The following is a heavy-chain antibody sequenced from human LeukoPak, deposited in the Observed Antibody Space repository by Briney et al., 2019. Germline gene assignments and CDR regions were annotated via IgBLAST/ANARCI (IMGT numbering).Heavy chain of an antibody. CDR2: LTPIADTP. CDR1: GDTFGTFS. D-gene: IGHD3-3*01. J-gene: IGHJ4*02. Sequence: GASVNVSCKASGDTFGTFSFNWVRQAPSEGLEWLGGLTPIADTPNYAQKLQGRLTISADKSTSTVYMQMSRLTSEDTAVYFCAKFWGGSSTDWGQGTLVSVSS. V-gene: IGHV1-69*06. CDR3: AKFWGGSSTD.